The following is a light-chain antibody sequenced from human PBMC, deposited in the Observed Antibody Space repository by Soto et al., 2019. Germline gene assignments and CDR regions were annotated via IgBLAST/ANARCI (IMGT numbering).Light chain of an antibody. CDR2: DAS. CDR1: QSVSSY. Sequence: EIVLTQSPAPLSLSPGERATLSCRASQSVSSYLAWYQQKPGQAPRLLIYDASNRATGIPARFSGSGSGTDFTLTISSLEPEDFAVYYGQQRSNWPPWTFGQGTKVEIK. CDR3: QQRSNWPPWT. V-gene: IGKV3-11*01. J-gene: IGKJ1*01.